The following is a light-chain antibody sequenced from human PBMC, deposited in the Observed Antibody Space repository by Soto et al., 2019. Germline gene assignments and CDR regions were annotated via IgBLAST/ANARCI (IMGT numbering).Light chain of an antibody. CDR2: VNSDGRH. CDR3: QTWGSGDVV. CDR1: SGHSSDA. V-gene: IGLV4-69*01. Sequence: QPVLTQSPSASASLGASVKLTCTLSSGHSSDAIAWHQQQPEKGPRFLMKVNSDGRHSKGDGIPDRFSGSSSGAERYLTISRLQSEDEADYYCQTWGSGDVVFGGGTQLTVL. J-gene: IGLJ2*01.